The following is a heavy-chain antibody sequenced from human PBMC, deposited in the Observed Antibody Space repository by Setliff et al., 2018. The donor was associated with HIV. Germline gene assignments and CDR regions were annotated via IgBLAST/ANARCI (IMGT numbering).Heavy chain of an antibody. CDR2: VSHSAGT. J-gene: IGHJ6*02. Sequence: SETLSLTCNVSPGSITVYYWTWVRQPPGRGPEWIGYVSHSAGTSYNPSLNSRVTMSVDPSRDQFSLKLSSVTAADTAVYYCARGFGDFSSMIYYYYGMDVWGQGTTVTVSS. D-gene: IGHD3-10*01. CDR3: ARGFGDFSSMIYYYYGMDV. V-gene: IGHV4-59*01. CDR1: PGSITVYY.